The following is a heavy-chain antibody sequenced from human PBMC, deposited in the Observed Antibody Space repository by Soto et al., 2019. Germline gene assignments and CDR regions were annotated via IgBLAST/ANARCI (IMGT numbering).Heavy chain of an antibody. CDR2: ISPYSGYT. Sequence: QVQLVQSGAEVKKPGASVKVSCKGLGYNFIKYGINWVRQAPGQGLEWMGWISPYSGYTHSAQKFQGRLSLATAPAATTPSMALRSLRSADTALYYCTREAIVVIPAAQPSHFDSWGQGTLVTVSS. CDR1: GYNFIKYG. D-gene: IGHD2-2*01. V-gene: IGHV1-18*01. CDR3: TREAIVVIPAAQPSHFDS. J-gene: IGHJ4*02.